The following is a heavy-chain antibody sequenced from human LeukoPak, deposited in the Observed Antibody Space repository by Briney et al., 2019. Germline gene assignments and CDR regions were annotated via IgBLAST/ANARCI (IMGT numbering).Heavy chain of an antibody. CDR1: GFTFSSYG. D-gene: IGHD6-6*01. Sequence: PGGSLRLSCAASGFTFSSYGMHWVRQAPGKGLEWVAVIWYDGSNKYYADSVKGRFTISRDNSKNTLYLQMNSLRAEDTAVYYCARDGDPKQLDPTNWFDPWGQGTLVTVSS. V-gene: IGHV3-33*01. CDR3: ARDGDPKQLDPTNWFDP. CDR2: IWYDGSNK. J-gene: IGHJ5*02.